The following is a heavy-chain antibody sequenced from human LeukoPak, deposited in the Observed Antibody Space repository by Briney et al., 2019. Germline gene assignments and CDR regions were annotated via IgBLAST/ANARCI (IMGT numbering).Heavy chain of an antibody. Sequence: PGGSLRLSCAASGFTFGAYWMNWVRQAPGKGLEWVSAISGSGGSTYYADSVKGRFTISRDNSKNTLYLQMNSLRAEDTAVYYCAKGKASVAAAGRNYGMDVWGQGTTVTVSS. CDR3: AKGKASVAAAGRNYGMDV. CDR1: GFTFGAYW. J-gene: IGHJ6*02. V-gene: IGHV3-23*01. D-gene: IGHD6-13*01. CDR2: ISGSGGST.